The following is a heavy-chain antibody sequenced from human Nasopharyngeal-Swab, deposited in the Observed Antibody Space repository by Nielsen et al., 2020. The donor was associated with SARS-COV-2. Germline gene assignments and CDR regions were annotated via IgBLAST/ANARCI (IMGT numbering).Heavy chain of an antibody. CDR1: GYTFTDYY. Sequence: AAVKVSCKTSGYTFTDYYIHWLRKGPGQGLEGVGCINPDSGDTQYAQKFQGRVTVTSDRSRSTAYIDLSRLRSDDTAVYYCARDYYDNYDSDYWGQGTLVTVSS. V-gene: IGHV1-2*02. CDR2: INPDSGDT. J-gene: IGHJ4*02. CDR3: ARDYYDNYDSDY. D-gene: IGHD3-22*01.